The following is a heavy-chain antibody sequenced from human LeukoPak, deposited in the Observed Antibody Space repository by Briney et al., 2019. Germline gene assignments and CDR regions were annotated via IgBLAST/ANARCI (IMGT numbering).Heavy chain of an antibody. V-gene: IGHV4-39*01. Sequence: SETLSLTCTVSGGSISSSSYYWGWIRQPPGKGLEWIGSIYYSGSTYYHPSLKSRVTISVDTSKNQFSLELSSVTAADTAVYYYARHIIVVVPAARGPFDYWGQGTLVTVSS. CDR3: ARHIIVVVPAARGPFDY. J-gene: IGHJ4*02. D-gene: IGHD2-2*01. CDR1: GGSISSSSYY. CDR2: IYYSGST.